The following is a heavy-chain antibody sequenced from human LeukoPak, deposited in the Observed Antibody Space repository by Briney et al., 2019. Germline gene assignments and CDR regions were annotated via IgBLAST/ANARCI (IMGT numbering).Heavy chain of an antibody. Sequence: GGSLRLSCAASGFTFSNAWMNGVRQAPGKGLEWVGRIQRKTDGGTTEYAAPVKGRFNISRDDSKNTVYLKVNTLTTEDTAVYYCTTATVPPSWGQGTLVTVSS. CDR2: IQRKTDGGTT. CDR1: GFTFSNAW. V-gene: IGHV3-15*01. D-gene: IGHD4-17*01. CDR3: TTATVPPS. J-gene: IGHJ4*02.